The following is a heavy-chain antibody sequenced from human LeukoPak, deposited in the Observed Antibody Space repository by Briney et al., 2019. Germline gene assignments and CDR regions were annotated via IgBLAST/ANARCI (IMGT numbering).Heavy chain of an antibody. J-gene: IGHJ4*02. D-gene: IGHD4-11*01. CDR1: GGSFSGYY. CDR2: INHSGST. CDR3: VRSEINDYSKY. Sequence: SETLSLTCAVYGGSFSGYYWSWIRQPPGKGLEWIGEINHSGSTNYNPSLRSRVTISLDTSKNQVYLKVNSVTAADTAVYYCVRSEINDYSKYWGQGTLVTVSS. V-gene: IGHV4-34*01.